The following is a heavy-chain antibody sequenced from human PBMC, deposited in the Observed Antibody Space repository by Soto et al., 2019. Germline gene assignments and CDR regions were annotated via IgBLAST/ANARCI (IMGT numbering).Heavy chain of an antibody. D-gene: IGHD6-19*01. J-gene: IGHJ4*02. V-gene: IGHV3-23*01. Sequence: WGSLRLSCAASGLTFSRYALTWVRQAPGKGLEWVSVMSGTGAYIYYAESVKGRFCISGDNSKNTVFLQLNSVSAEDTAIYYCAEAGGGSSGWYSLDFWGQGTMVTVSS. CDR1: GLTFSRYA. CDR2: MSGTGAYI. CDR3: AEAGGGSSGWYSLDF.